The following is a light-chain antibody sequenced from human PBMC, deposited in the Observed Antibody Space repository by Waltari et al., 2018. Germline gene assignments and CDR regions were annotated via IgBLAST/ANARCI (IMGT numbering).Light chain of an antibody. CDR1: QSVSSY. CDR3: QQRSSWPIT. J-gene: IGKJ5*01. CDR2: DAS. V-gene: IGKV3-11*01. Sequence: EIVLTQSPATLSLSPGEGATLSCRASQSVSSYLAWYQQKPGQAPRLLIYDASNRATGIPARFSGSGSGTDFTLTISSLEPEDFAVYYCQQRSSWPITFGQGHDWRLN.